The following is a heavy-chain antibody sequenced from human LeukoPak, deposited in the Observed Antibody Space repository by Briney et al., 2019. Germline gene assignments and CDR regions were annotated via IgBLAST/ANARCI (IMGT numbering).Heavy chain of an antibody. J-gene: IGHJ5*02. D-gene: IGHD3-3*01. V-gene: IGHV4-30-4*01. CDR1: GGSISSGDYY. CDR3: ALRQNSLWSGYRPSGGWFDP. CDR2: IYYSGST. Sequence: PSETLSLTCTVSGGSISSGDYYWSWIRQPPGKGLEWIGYIYYSGSTYYNPSLKSRVTISVDTSKNQFSLKLSSVTAADTAVYYCALRQNSLWSGYRPSGGWFDPWGQGTLVTVSS.